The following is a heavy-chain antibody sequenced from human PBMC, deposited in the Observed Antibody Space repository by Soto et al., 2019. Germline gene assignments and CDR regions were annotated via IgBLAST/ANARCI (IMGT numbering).Heavy chain of an antibody. CDR2: ISYDGSNK. CDR3: ARVNPGGDFWSGYSQYYYYYGMDV. V-gene: IGHV3-30-3*01. J-gene: IGHJ6*02. D-gene: IGHD3-3*01. Sequence: QVQLVESGGGVVQPGRSLRLSCAASGFTFSSYAMHWVRQAPGKGLEWVAVISYDGSNKYYADSVKGRFTISRDNSKNPLYRQMNSLRAEDTAVYYCARVNPGGDFWSGYSQYYYYYGMDVWGQGTTVTVSS. CDR1: GFTFSSYA.